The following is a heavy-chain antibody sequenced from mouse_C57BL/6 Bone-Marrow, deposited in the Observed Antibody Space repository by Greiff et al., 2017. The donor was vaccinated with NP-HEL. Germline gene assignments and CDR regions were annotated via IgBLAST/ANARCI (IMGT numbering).Heavy chain of an antibody. V-gene: IGHV1-72*01. CDR1: GYTFTSYW. J-gene: IGHJ3*01. CDR3: ARAYYGSSFAY. D-gene: IGHD1-1*01. Sequence: QVQLQQPGAELVKPGASVKLSCKASGYTFTSYWMHWVKQRPGRGLEWIGRIYPNSGGTKYNEKFKSKATLTADKPSSTAYMQLSSLTSEDSAVYYCARAYYGSSFAYWGQGTLVTVSA. CDR2: IYPNSGGT.